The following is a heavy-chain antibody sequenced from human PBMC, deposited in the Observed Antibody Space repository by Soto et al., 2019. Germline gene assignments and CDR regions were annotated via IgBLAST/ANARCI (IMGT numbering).Heavy chain of an antibody. J-gene: IGHJ5*02. D-gene: IGHD4-17*01. CDR2: ISSNGGST. Sequence: PGGSLRLSCSASGFTFSSYAMHWVRQAPGKGLEYVSAISSNGGSTYYADSVKGRFTISRDNSKNTLYLQMSSLRAEDTAVYYCVKPRTTVTTENWFDPWGQGTLVTVSS. V-gene: IGHV3-64D*06. CDR1: GFTFSSYA. CDR3: VKPRTTVTTENWFDP.